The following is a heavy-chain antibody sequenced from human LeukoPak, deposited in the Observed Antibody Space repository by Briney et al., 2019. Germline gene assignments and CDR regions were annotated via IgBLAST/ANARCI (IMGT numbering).Heavy chain of an antibody. J-gene: IGHJ4*02. CDR3: AKRRAVAGSPLKYYFDY. CDR1: GFTFSNYA. V-gene: IGHV3-23*01. D-gene: IGHD6-19*01. CDR2: ISGSGDST. Sequence: GGTLRLSCAASGFTFSNYAMRWVRQAPGKGLEWVSGISGSGDSTYYADSVKGRFTISRDNSKNTLYLQMNSLRAEDTAVYYCAKRRAVAGSPLKYYFDYWGQGTLVTVSS.